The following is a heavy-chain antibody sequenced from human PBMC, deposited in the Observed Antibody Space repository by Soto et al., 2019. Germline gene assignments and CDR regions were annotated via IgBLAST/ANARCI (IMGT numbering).Heavy chain of an antibody. CDR2: INAGNGNT. D-gene: IGHD3-9*01. Sequence: QVQLVQYGAEVKKPGASVKVSCKASGYTFTSYAMHWVRQAPGQRLEWMGWINAGNGNTKYSQKFQGRVTITRDTSASTAYMELSSLRSEDTAVYYCARELLRDFDWSPEWAAAFWGQASLVTVSS. J-gene: IGHJ4*02. CDR3: ARELLRDFDWSPEWAAAF. CDR1: GYTFTSYA. V-gene: IGHV1-3*01.